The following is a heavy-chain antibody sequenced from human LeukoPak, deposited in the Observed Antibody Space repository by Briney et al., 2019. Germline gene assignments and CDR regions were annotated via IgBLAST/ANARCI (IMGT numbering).Heavy chain of an antibody. CDR1: GGFINTPSYH. V-gene: IGHV4-39*02. Sequence: SETLSLTCTVSGGFINTPSYHWGWIRQSPGKGLEWIGSIYYTGSTSSNPSLNSRVTMSVDTSKKQFSLKLNSMTAADTAVYYCARENHDYGGNFDYWGQGTLVTVSS. D-gene: IGHD4-23*01. J-gene: IGHJ4*02. CDR3: ARENHDYGGNFDY. CDR2: IYYTGST.